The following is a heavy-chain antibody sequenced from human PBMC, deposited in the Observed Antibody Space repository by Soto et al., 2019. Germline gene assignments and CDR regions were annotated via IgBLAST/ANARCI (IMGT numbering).Heavy chain of an antibody. Sequence: GGSLRLSCAASGFTFSSYGMHWVRQAPGKGLEWVAVIRYDGSNKYYADSVKGRFTISRDNSKSTVHLQLNSLTVEDMSLYYCVKIPGRVDRFEYWGQGALVTVSS. V-gene: IGHV3-30*02. J-gene: IGHJ4*02. CDR3: VKIPGRVDRFEY. CDR2: IRYDGSNK. D-gene: IGHD2-21*01. CDR1: GFTFSSYG.